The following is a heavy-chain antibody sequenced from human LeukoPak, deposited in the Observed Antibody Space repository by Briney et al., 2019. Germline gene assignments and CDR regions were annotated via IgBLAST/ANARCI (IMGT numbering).Heavy chain of an antibody. CDR1: GYNFSTYW. CDR2: IYPGDSDT. J-gene: IGHJ3*02. V-gene: IGHV5-51*01. Sequence: GESLKISCKGSGYNFSTYWIGWVRQKPGKGLEWMGIIYPGDSDTRYSPSFQGQVTISVDKSISTAFLQWSSLRASDTAMYFCAENIAAPKTGEYIFDIWGQGTKVIVSS. CDR3: AENIAAPKTGEYIFDI. D-gene: IGHD6-13*01.